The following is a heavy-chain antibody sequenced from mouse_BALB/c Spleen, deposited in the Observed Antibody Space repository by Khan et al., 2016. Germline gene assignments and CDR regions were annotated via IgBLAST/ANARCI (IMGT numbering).Heavy chain of an antibody. V-gene: IGHV4-1*02. CDR2: INPDSSTI. CDR1: GFDFSSYW. Sequence: EVKLLESGGGLVQPGGSLKLSCAASGFDFSSYWMSWVRQAPGKGLEWLGEINPDSSTINYTPSLKGKFIISRDNANNTLYLLMSNVRSEDTALYYVARPRHGSSYPCACWRQGTMGTVSA. D-gene: IGHD1-1*01. CDR3: ARPRHGSSYPCAC. J-gene: IGHJ3*01.